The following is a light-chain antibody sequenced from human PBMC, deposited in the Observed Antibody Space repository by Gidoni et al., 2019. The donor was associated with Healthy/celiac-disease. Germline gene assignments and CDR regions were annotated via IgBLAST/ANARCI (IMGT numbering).Light chain of an antibody. Sequence: QSALTQPRSVSGSPGPSVTISCTGTSGGVGVYNYVSSYQQHPCTAPKLMIYDVSNRPSGVPDRFSGSKSGNTASLTISGLQAEDEADYYCFSYAGSYTLVFGGGTKLTVL. CDR2: DVS. V-gene: IGLV2-11*01. J-gene: IGLJ2*01. CDR1: SGGVGVYNY. CDR3: FSYAGSYTLV.